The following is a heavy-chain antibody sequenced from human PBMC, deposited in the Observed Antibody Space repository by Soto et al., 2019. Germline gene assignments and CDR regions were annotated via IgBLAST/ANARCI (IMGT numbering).Heavy chain of an antibody. CDR3: ASGVYSSSFLEYYYYGMDV. J-gene: IGHJ6*02. Sequence: SETLSLTCAVYGGSFSGYYWSWIRQPTGKGLEWIGEINHSGSTNYNPSLKSRVTISVDTSKNQFSLKLSSVPAADTAVYYCASGVYSSSFLEYYYYGMDVWGQGTTVTVSS. D-gene: IGHD6-6*01. V-gene: IGHV4-34*01. CDR1: GGSFSGYY. CDR2: INHSGST.